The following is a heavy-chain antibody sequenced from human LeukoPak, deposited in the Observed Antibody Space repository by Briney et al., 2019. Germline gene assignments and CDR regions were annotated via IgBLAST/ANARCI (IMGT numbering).Heavy chain of an antibody. D-gene: IGHD6-13*01. CDR2: INPKNGGT. V-gene: IGHV1-2*04. CDR1: GSTFTDYY. Sequence: ASVTLSCKASGSTFTDYYVYWLRQAPGQRLGRMGWINPKNGGTRYAQKFQGWVTGSRDTSIRTAYMELSTLKSDDTAVYYCARGRGVTTAGTSWFDPWGQGTLVIVSS. CDR3: ARGRGVTTAGTSWFDP. J-gene: IGHJ5*02.